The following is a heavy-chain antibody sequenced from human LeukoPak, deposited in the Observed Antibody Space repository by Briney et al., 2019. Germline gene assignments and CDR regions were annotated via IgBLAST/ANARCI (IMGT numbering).Heavy chain of an antibody. V-gene: IGHV3-7*01. CDR1: EFTFSDYW. Sequence: TGGSLRLSCVASEFTFSDYWMNWVRQAPGKGLERVANIKGDGSEKYYVDSVKGRFTISRDNAKNSLYLQMNSLRDEDTAVYYCARGRRDTQYQVFDYWGQGTLVTVSS. CDR2: IKGDGSEK. CDR3: ARGRRDTQYQVFDY. J-gene: IGHJ4*02. D-gene: IGHD2-2*01.